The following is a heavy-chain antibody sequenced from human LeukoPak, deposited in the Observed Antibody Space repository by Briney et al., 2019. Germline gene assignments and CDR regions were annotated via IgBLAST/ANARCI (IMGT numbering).Heavy chain of an antibody. CDR2: ISYDGYTK. CDR3: ARDTIVGAPDYFDF. J-gene: IGHJ4*02. CDR1: GFTFSNFP. V-gene: IGHV3-30-3*01. Sequence: TGRSLRLSCAASGFTFSNFPMHWVRQAPGKGLEWVAVISYDGYTKNYADSVKGRFTISRDSSENTLYLQMNSLRVEDTAMYYCARDTIVGAPDYFDFWGQGTLVTVSS. D-gene: IGHD1-26*01.